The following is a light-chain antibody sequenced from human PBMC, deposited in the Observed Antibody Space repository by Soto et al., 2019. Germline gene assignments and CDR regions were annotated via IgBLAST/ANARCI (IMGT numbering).Light chain of an antibody. Sequence: EVVLTQSPATLSLAPGERATLSCRASQFLSSYLAWYQQKPGQPPRLLIYDTSNRATGIPARFSGSRSGTDFTLTISRLEPEDSAVYYCHQYGSSPFTFGPGTKVDIK. CDR2: DTS. V-gene: IGKV3-11*01. CDR1: QFLSSY. J-gene: IGKJ3*01. CDR3: HQYGSSPFT.